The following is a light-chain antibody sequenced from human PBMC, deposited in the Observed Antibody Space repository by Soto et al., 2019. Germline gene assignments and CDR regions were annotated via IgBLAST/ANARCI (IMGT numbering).Light chain of an antibody. Sequence: QSALTQPASVSGSPVQSITISCTGTSSDVGGYNYVSWYQQHPGKAPKLMIYDVSNQPSGVSNRFSGSKSGNMASLTISGLQAEDEADYYCSSYTSSSTYVVFGGGTKLTVL. V-gene: IGLV2-14*01. J-gene: IGLJ2*01. CDR2: DVS. CDR3: SSYTSSSTYVV. CDR1: SSDVGGYNY.